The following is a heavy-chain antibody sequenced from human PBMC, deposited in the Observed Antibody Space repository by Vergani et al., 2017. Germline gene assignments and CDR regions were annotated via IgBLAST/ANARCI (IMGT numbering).Heavy chain of an antibody. D-gene: IGHD6-6*01. J-gene: IGHJ4*02. Sequence: EVQLVQSGAEVKKPGESLKISCKGSGYSFTSYWIGWVRQIPGKGLECMGIIFPGDSDTRYSPSFQGQVTISADKSISTAYLQWSSLKASDTAMDYCARHERYSSSSADYWGQGTLVTVSS. CDR2: IFPGDSDT. CDR1: GYSFTSYW. V-gene: IGHV5-51*01. CDR3: ARHERYSSSSADY.